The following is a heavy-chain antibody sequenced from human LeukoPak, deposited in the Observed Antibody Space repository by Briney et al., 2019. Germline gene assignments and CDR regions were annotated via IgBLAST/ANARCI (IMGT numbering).Heavy chain of an antibody. V-gene: IGHV4-30-2*01. Sequence: SETLSLTCTVSGGSIGSGGYYWSWIRQPPGKGLEWIGYIYHSGSTYYNPSLKSRVTISVDRSKNQFSLKLSSVTAADTAVYYCASGLNWGLPDVWGKGTTVTVSS. J-gene: IGHJ6*04. CDR2: IYHSGST. CDR3: ASGLNWGLPDV. CDR1: GGSIGSGGYY. D-gene: IGHD7-27*01.